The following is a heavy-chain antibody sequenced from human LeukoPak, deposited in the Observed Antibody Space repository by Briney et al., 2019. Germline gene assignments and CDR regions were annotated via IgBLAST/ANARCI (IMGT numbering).Heavy chain of an antibody. CDR3: ARGGPYTDYFDY. CDR1: GFTVSSNY. V-gene: IGHV3-66*02. D-gene: IGHD1-1*01. Sequence: GGSLRLYCAASGFTVSSNYMSWVRQAPGKGLEWVSVIYSGGSTYYADSVKGRFTISRDNSKNTLYLQMNSLRAEDTAVYYCARGGPYTDYFDYWGQGTLVTVSS. CDR2: IYSGGST. J-gene: IGHJ4*02.